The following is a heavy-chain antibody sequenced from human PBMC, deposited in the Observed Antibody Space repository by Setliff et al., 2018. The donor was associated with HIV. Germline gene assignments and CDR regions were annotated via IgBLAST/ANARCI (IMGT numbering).Heavy chain of an antibody. CDR2: IMPIFGTA. Sequence: SVKVSCQASGGTFSSYALSWVRQAPGQGLEWMGGIMPIFGTANYAQKFQGRLTITADASTRTAYMELSSLRPEDTAVYYCARGVDGNYLKFFDNWGQGTLVTVSS. D-gene: IGHD1-7*01. CDR3: ARGVDGNYLKFFDN. J-gene: IGHJ4*02. V-gene: IGHV1-69*13. CDR1: GGTFSSYA.